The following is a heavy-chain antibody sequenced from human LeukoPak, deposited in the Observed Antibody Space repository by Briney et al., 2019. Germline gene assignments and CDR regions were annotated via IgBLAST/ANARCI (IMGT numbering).Heavy chain of an antibody. V-gene: IGHV3-7*01. Sequence: GGSLRLSCAAAGFTFINYWMSWVRQAPGKGLEWVAGIKEDGSEKNYVDSVKGRFTISRDNAKNSLYLQMNSLRDEDTAVYSCARGYSALGYWGQGTLVTVSS. J-gene: IGHJ4*02. D-gene: IGHD6-13*01. CDR1: GFTFINYW. CDR2: IKEDGSEK. CDR3: ARGYSALGY.